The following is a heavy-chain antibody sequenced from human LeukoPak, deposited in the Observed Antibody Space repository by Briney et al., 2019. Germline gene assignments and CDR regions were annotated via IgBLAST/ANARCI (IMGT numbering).Heavy chain of an antibody. V-gene: IGHV4-39*01. CDR1: GGSISSSSYY. J-gene: IGHJ4*02. Sequence: PSETLSLTCTVSGGSISSSSYYWGWIRQPPGKGLEWIGSMYYSGNTYYNPSLKSRVTISVDTAKNQFSLKLSSVTAADTAVYYCARHKNYYDSSGYYYELDYWGQGTLVTVSS. CDR3: ARHKNYYDSSGYYYELDY. D-gene: IGHD3-22*01. CDR2: MYYSGNT.